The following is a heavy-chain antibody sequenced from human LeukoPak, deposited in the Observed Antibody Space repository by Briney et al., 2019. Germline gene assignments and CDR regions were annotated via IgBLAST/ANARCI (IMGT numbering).Heavy chain of an antibody. V-gene: IGHV5-51*01. J-gene: IGHJ4*02. CDR2: IYPGDSDT. D-gene: IGHD2-15*01. CDR1: GYSFTSYW. CDR3: ASGSVAYCSGGSCYSGGDY. Sequence: GESLKISCKGSGYSFTSYWIGWVRQMPGKGLEGMGIIYPGDSDTRYSPAFQGPVTICADQSLSPAYLQWSSPEASDTAMYYCASGSVAYCSGGSCYSGGDYWGQGTLVTVSS.